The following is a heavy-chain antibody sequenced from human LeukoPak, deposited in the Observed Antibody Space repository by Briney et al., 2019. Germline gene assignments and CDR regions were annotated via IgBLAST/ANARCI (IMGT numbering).Heavy chain of an antibody. Sequence: ASVKVSCKASGYTFTGYYMQWVRQAPGQGLEWMGWINPNSGGTNYAQKFQGWVTMTTDTSTSTAYMELRSLRSDDTAVYYCARDRITILGGDVWGQGTTVTVSS. CDR1: GYTFTGYY. CDR2: INPNSGGT. CDR3: ARDRITILGGDV. J-gene: IGHJ6*02. D-gene: IGHD3-3*01. V-gene: IGHV1-2*04.